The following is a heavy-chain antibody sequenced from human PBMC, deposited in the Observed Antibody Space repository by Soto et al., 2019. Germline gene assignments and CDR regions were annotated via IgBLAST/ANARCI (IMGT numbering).Heavy chain of an antibody. Sequence: EVELVESGGALVQPGGSLRLSCAASGFTVSTNYMTWVRQAPGQGLECVSVIYSAGSTSYADSVKGRFTISRDNSKNTLYLQMSSLRAADTAVYYCARRHYYGSDWGQGTLVTVS. CDR2: IYSAGST. J-gene: IGHJ4*02. V-gene: IGHV3-66*04. CDR3: ARRHYYGSD. CDR1: GFTVSTNY. D-gene: IGHD3-10*01.